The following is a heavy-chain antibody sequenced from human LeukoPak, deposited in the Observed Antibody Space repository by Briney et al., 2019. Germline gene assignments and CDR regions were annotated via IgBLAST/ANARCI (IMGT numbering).Heavy chain of an antibody. CDR3: ARLHDYGDYFYYFDY. Sequence: GESLKISCKGSGYSFTSYWIGWVRQLPGKGLEWMGIIYPGDSDTRYSPSFQGQVTISADKSISTAYLQWSSLKASDTAMYYCARLHDYGDYFYYFDYWGQGTLVTVSS. J-gene: IGHJ4*02. V-gene: IGHV5-51*01. D-gene: IGHD4-17*01. CDR1: GYSFTSYW. CDR2: IYPGDSDT.